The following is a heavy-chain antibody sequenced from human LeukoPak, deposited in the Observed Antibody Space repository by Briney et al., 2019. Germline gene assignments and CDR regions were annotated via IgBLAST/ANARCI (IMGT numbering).Heavy chain of an antibody. J-gene: IGHJ4*02. V-gene: IGHV3-48*03. CDR2: ISSSGSRR. CDR3: ARDLDGDFNY. D-gene: IGHD4-17*01. Sequence: GGSLRLSCAASGITFSSYEMNWVRQAPGKGLEWVSYISSSGSRRYYADSMKGRFTISRDNAKNSLYLQMNSLRAEDTAVYYCARDLDGDFNYWGQGTLVTVSS. CDR1: GITFSSYE.